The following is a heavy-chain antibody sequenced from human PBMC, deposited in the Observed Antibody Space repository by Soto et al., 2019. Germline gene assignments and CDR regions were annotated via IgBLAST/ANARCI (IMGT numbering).Heavy chain of an antibody. CDR1: GFTFSSYA. Sequence: GGSLRLSCAASGFTFSSYAMSWVRQAPGKGLEWVSAISGSGGSTYYADSGKGRFTISRDNSKNTLYLQMNSLRAEDTAVYYCAKYCGGGCYAPDDAFDIWGQGTMVTVSS. CDR2: ISGSGGST. D-gene: IGHD2-21*02. J-gene: IGHJ3*02. V-gene: IGHV3-23*01. CDR3: AKYCGGGCYAPDDAFDI.